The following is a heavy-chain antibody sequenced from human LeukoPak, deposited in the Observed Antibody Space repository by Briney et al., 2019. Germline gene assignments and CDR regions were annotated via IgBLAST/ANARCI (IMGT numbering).Heavy chain of an antibody. Sequence: SETLSLTCTVSGGSISSYYWSWIRQPAGKGLEWIGRIYTSGSTNYNPSLKSRVTMSVDTSKNQFSLKLSSVTAADTAVYYCARDSRSSWYSSYYYYGMDVWGQGTTVTVSS. J-gene: IGHJ6*02. V-gene: IGHV4-4*07. CDR1: GGSISSYY. D-gene: IGHD6-13*01. CDR2: IYTSGST. CDR3: ARDSRSSWYSSYYYYGMDV.